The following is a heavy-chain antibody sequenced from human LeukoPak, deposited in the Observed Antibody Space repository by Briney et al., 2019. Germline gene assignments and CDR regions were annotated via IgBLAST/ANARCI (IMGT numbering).Heavy chain of an antibody. V-gene: IGHV3-7*01. Sequence: GGSLGLSCATSGFTFRNHWMSWVRQAPGKGLEWVANIKYDGSEKYYEDSVKGRLTISRDNAKNSLYLQINSLRAEDTALYYCVRVAGFFDFWGQGTLVTVSS. CDR3: VRVAGFFDF. CDR2: IKYDGSEK. J-gene: IGHJ4*02. CDR1: GFTFRNHW. D-gene: IGHD3-10*01.